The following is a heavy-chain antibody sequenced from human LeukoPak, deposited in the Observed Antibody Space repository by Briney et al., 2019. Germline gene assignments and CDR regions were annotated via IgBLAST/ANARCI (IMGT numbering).Heavy chain of an antibody. J-gene: IGHJ4*02. Sequence: PGGSLRLSCAASGFTFSIYGRHWVRKAPGRGLEWVAVIWYDGSHKHYADSVKGRFTISRDNSKNTLYLQMNSQRAEDTAVYYCARGYLERRDWGQGTLVTVSS. CDR2: IWYDGSHK. D-gene: IGHD1-1*01. CDR3: ARGYLERRD. V-gene: IGHV3-33*01. CDR1: GFTFSIYG.